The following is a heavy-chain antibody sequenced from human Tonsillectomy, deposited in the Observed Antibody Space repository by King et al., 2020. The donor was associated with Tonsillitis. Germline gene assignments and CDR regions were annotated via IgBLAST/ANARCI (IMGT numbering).Heavy chain of an antibody. D-gene: IGHD4-17*01. J-gene: IGHJ4*02. Sequence: QLQESGPGLVKPSETLSLACTVSGDSISSSTYYWGWIRQPPGKGLEWIGRIYYSGSTYYNPALKSRVTISVDTSKNPFSLTLGSVTAADTAVYYCARLGGVRDSDYGGGFDYWGQGTLVTVSS. CDR1: GDSISSSTYY. CDR2: IYYSGST. V-gene: IGHV4-39*01. CDR3: ARLGGVRDSDYGGGFDY.